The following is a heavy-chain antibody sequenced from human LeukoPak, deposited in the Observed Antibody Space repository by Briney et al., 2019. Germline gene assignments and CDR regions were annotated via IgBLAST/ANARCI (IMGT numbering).Heavy chain of an antibody. V-gene: IGHV4-39*07. Sequence: PSETLSLTCTVSGGSISSSSYYWGWIRQPPGKGLEWIGSIYYSGSTYYNPSLKSRVTISVDTSKNQFSLKLSSVTAADTAVYYCARDLYDDYAFDIWGQGTMVTVSS. D-gene: IGHD3-16*01. CDR3: ARDLYDDYAFDI. J-gene: IGHJ3*02. CDR1: GGSISSSSYY. CDR2: IYYSGST.